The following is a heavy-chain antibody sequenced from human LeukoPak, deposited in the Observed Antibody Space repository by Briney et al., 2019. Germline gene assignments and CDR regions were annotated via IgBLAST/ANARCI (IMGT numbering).Heavy chain of an antibody. J-gene: IGHJ5*02. V-gene: IGHV3-23*01. CDR1: GFTFSDYY. CDR3: AKDTDIVVVPAATLRGLLNWFDP. D-gene: IGHD2-2*01. Sequence: PGGSLRLSCAASGFTFSDYYMSWVRQAPGKGLEWVSAISGSGGSTYYADSVKGRFTISRDNSKNTLYLQMNSLRAEDTAVYYCAKDTDIVVVPAATLRGLLNWFDPWGQGTLVTVSS. CDR2: ISGSGGST.